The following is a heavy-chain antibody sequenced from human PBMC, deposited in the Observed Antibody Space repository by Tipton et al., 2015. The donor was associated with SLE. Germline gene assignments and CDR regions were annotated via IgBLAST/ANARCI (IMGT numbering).Heavy chain of an antibody. CDR2: INHSGST. CDR3: ARGLPATSWFDP. J-gene: IGHJ5*02. V-gene: IGHV4-34*01. CDR1: GGSFSGYY. Sequence: TLSLTCAVYGGSFSGYYWSWIRQPPGKGLEWIGEINHSGSTNYNPSLKSRVTISVDTSKNQFSLKLSSVTAADTAVYYCARGLPATSWFDPWGQGTLVTVSP. D-gene: IGHD1-26*01.